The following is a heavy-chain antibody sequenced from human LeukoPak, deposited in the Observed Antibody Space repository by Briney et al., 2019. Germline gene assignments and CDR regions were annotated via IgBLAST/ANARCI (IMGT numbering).Heavy chain of an antibody. CDR1: GGSFSGYY. D-gene: IGHD3-10*01. V-gene: IGHV4-34*01. CDR2: INHSGST. Sequence: SETLSLTCAVYGGSFSGYYWSWIRQPPGKGLEWIGEINHSGSTNYNPSLKSRVTISVDTSKNQFSLKLSSVTAADTAVYYCARARAFRGSGSQIWGQGTLVTVSS. J-gene: IGHJ4*02. CDR3: ARARAFRGSGSQI.